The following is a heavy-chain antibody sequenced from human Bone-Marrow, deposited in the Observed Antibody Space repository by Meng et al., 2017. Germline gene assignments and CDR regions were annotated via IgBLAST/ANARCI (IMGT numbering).Heavy chain of an antibody. CDR1: GFTFNNYE. J-gene: IGHJ1*01. CDR3: VRDGRTFDASGFYSEHFQH. CDR2: ISSRGFTI. D-gene: IGHD3-22*01. Sequence: GGSLRLSCTASGFTFNNYEMNWVRQAPGKGLEWVSYISSRGFTIHYADSVKGRFTISRDNAKNSLFLQMDSLRAEDTAVYYCVRDGRTFDASGFYSEHFQHWGQGTLVTVSS. V-gene: IGHV3-48*03.